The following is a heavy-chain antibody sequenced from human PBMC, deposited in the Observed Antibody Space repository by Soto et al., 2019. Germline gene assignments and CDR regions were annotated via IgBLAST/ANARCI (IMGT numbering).Heavy chain of an antibody. CDR1: GGSFSGYY. V-gene: IGHV4-34*01. D-gene: IGHD4-17*01. CDR3: ARVLRSLYYFAY. J-gene: IGHJ4*02. CDR2: INHSGST. Sequence: QVQLQQWGAGLLKPSETLSLTCAVYGGSFSGYYWSWIRQLPGKGLEWIGEINHSGSTNYNPSLKSRVTISVDTSKNQFSLKLSSVTAADTAVYYCARVLRSLYYFAYWGQGTLVTVSS.